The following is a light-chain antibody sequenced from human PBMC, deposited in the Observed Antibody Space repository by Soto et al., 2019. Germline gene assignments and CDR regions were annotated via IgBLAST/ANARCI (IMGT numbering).Light chain of an antibody. J-gene: IGKJ1*01. CDR1: QSVTNY. CDR2: GAS. V-gene: IGKV3-20*01. CDR3: HQYDSWT. Sequence: VLTQSPATLSMSPGERATLSCRASQSVTNYLTWYQQKPGQAPRLLIYGASSRATGIPDRFSGSGSGTDFTLTISRLEPEDFAVYYCHQYDSWTFGQGTKVDI.